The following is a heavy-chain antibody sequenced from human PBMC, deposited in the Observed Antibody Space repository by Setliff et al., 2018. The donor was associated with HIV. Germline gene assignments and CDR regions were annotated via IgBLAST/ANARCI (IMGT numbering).Heavy chain of an antibody. CDR3: ARKHLFNVFDY. D-gene: IGHD2-8*01. CDR2: IYYSGST. CDR1: GDSISSYY. V-gene: IGHV4-59*01. J-gene: IGHJ4*02. Sequence: NPSETLSLTCTVSGDSISSYYWSWIRQPPGKGLEWIGYIYYSGSTNYNPSLKSRVTISVDTSKNQFSLKLSSVTAADTAVYYCARKHLFNVFDYWGQGTLVTVSS.